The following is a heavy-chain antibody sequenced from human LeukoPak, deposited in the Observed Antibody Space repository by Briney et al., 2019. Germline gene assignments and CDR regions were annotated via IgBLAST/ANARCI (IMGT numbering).Heavy chain of an antibody. Sequence: GASVKVSCKASGYTFTGYYMHWVRQAPGQGLEWMGWINPNSGGTNYAQKLQGRVTMTTDTSTSTAYMELRSLRSDDTAVYYCARGEVLWFGELLRPTTFDYWGQGTLVTVSS. J-gene: IGHJ4*02. CDR1: GYTFTGYY. D-gene: IGHD3-10*01. CDR3: ARGEVLWFGELLRPTTFDY. V-gene: IGHV1-2*02. CDR2: INPNSGGT.